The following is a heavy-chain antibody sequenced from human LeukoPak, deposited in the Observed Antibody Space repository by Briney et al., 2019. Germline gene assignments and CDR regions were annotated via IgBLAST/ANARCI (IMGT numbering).Heavy chain of an antibody. CDR2: ISTDNGNT. CDR3: ARVYGYGYGPLDY. V-gene: IGHV1-18*04. CDR1: GYSFTSYG. Sequence: ASVKVSCKSSGYSFTSYGINWVRQAPGQGLEWMGWISTDNGNTDYAQNLQGRVTMTTDTSTSTAYMEVRSLRSDDTAVYYCARVYGYGYGPLDYWGQGTLVTVSS. D-gene: IGHD5-18*01. J-gene: IGHJ4*02.